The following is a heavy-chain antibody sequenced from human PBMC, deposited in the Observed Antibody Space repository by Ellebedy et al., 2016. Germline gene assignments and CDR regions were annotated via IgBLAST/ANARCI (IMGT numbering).Heavy chain of an antibody. CDR2: IYYSGST. J-gene: IGHJ3*02. CDR1: GGSISSYY. D-gene: IGHD3-22*01. V-gene: IGHV4-59*01. CDR3: ARRESGGYREDAFDI. Sequence: SETLSLTXTVSGGSISSYYWSWIRQPPGKGLEWIGYIYYSGSTNYNPSLKSRVTISVDTSKNQFSLKLSSVTAADTAVYYCARRESGGYREDAFDIWGQGTMVTVSS.